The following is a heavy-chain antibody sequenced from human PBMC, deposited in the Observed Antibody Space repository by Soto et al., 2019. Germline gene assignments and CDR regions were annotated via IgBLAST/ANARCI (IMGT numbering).Heavy chain of an antibody. V-gene: IGHV3-30-3*01. D-gene: IGHD2-15*01. CDR3: ARESIVVVVADDAFDI. J-gene: IGHJ3*02. CDR2: ISYDGSNK. Sequence: QVPLVESGGGVVQPGRSLRLSCAASGFTFSSYAMHWVRQAPGKGLEWVAVISYDGSNKYYADSVKGRFTISRDNSKNTLYLQMNSLRAEDTAVYYCARESIVVVVADDAFDIWGQGTMVTVSS. CDR1: GFTFSSYA.